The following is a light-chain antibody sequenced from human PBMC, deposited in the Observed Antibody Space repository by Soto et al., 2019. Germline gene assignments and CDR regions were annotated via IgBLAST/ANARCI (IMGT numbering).Light chain of an antibody. Sequence: QSALTQPASVSGSPGQSITIYCTGTSSDVGGYNYVSWYQHHPGKAPKLIIYEVSNRPSGVSNRFSGSKSGNTASLTISGLQAEDETDYYCSSYTSDNTLVFGVRTKLTVL. CDR3: SSYTSDNTLV. J-gene: IGLJ2*01. CDR1: SSDVGGYNY. V-gene: IGLV2-14*01. CDR2: EVS.